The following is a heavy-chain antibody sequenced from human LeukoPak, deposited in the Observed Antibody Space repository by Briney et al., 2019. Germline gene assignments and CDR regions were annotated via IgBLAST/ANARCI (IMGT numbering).Heavy chain of an antibody. J-gene: IGHJ4*02. Sequence: GGSLRLSCAGSGITFSNAWMSWVRQAPGKGLEWVGRIKSKTNGGTTDYGAPVKGRFTISRDDSKNTLDLQMNSLKTEDTAVYYCTTGITMVRGVTPSTFDYWGQGTLVTVSS. D-gene: IGHD3-10*01. V-gene: IGHV3-15*01. CDR1: GITFSNAW. CDR2: IKSKTNGGTT. CDR3: TTGITMVRGVTPSTFDY.